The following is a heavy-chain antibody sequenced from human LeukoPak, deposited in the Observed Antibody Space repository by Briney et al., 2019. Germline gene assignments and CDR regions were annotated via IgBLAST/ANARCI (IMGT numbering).Heavy chain of an antibody. CDR3: AKGEYNYYMDV. J-gene: IGHJ6*03. Sequence: GGSLRLSCAASGFTFSSYGMHWVRQAPGKGLEWVAFIWYDSSKKYYTDSVRGRFTISRDNSKNTLYLQMNSLRAEDTALYYCAKGEYNYYMDVWGKGTTVTVSS. CDR1: GFTFSSYG. V-gene: IGHV3-30*02. CDR2: IWYDSSKK. D-gene: IGHD5-24*01.